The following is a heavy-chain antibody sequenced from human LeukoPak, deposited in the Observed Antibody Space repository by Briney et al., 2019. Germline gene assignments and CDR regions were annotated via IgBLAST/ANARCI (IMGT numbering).Heavy chain of an antibody. V-gene: IGHV3-48*04. CDR2: ISSSGSTI. J-gene: IGHJ4*02. Sequence: PGGSLRLSCAASGFTFSSYWMSWVRQAPGKGLEWVSYISSSGSTIYYADSVKGRFTISRDNAKNSLYLQMNSLRAEDTAVYYCARDPYYYGSGSYWRPFFFDYWGQGTLVTVSS. D-gene: IGHD3-10*01. CDR1: GFTFSSYW. CDR3: ARDPYYYGSGSYWRPFFFDY.